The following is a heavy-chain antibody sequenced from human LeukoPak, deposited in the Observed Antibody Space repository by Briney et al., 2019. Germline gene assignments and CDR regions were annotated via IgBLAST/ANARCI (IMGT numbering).Heavy chain of an antibody. Sequence: ASVKVSCKASGYTFTTYYMHWVRQAPGQGLEWMGIINPSGGSTSYAQKFQGRVTMTRDTSTSTVYMELSSLRSEDTAVYYCARGLGGYCSSTSCRLNWFDPWGRGTLVTVSS. CDR1: GYTFTTYY. CDR2: INPSGGST. D-gene: IGHD2-2*01. J-gene: IGHJ5*02. CDR3: ARGLGGYCSSTSCRLNWFDP. V-gene: IGHV1-46*01.